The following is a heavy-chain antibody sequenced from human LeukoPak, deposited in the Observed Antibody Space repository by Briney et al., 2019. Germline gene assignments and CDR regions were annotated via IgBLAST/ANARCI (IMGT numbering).Heavy chain of an antibody. V-gene: IGHV3-23*01. D-gene: IGHD2-21*02. CDR3: TKLVTSPKYYFDY. CDR2: ISGSGGST. CDR1: GFTFSSNA. Sequence: QRWGALRLSCAASGFTFSSNAMSWVRQAPGKGLEWVSAISGSGGSTYYADSVKGRFTISRDNSKNTLYQQMNSLRAEDTAVYYCTKLVTSPKYYFDYWGQGTLVTVSS. J-gene: IGHJ4*02.